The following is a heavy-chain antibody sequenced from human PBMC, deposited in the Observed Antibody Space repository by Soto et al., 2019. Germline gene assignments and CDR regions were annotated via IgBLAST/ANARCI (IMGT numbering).Heavy chain of an antibody. CDR1: GASISSDGYS. Sequence: PSETLSLTCTVSGASISSDGYSWSWIRQPPXKGLEWIGYFYHDGTTYHNPSLRSRVTISVDKSKNQFSLRLISVTAADTAVYYCAGSRYCSSTTCYFFDYWGQGSLVTVSS. V-gene: IGHV4-30-2*01. J-gene: IGHJ4*02. CDR2: FYHDGTT. D-gene: IGHD2-2*01. CDR3: AGSRYCSSTTCYFFDY.